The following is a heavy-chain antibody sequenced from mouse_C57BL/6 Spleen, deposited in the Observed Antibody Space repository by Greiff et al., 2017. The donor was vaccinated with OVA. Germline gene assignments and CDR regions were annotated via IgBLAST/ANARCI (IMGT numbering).Heavy chain of an antibody. V-gene: IGHV1-53*01. Sequence: VQLQQPGTELVKPGASVKLSCKASGYTFTSYWMHWVKQRPGQGLEWIGNINPSNGGTNYNEKFKSKATLTVDKSSSTAYMQLSSLTSEDSAVYYCARENYGSSPWFAYWGQGTLVTVSA. CDR1: GYTFTSYW. CDR2: INPSNGGT. J-gene: IGHJ3*01. CDR3: ARENYGSSPWFAY. D-gene: IGHD1-1*01.